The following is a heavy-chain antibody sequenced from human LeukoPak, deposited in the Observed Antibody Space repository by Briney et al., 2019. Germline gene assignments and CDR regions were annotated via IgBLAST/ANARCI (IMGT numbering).Heavy chain of an antibody. CDR2: IYYSGST. D-gene: IGHD2-15*01. CDR3: ARHLVVAATAFDY. J-gene: IGHJ4*02. V-gene: IGHV4-31*03. Sequence: SETLSLTCTVSGGSISSGGYYWSWIRQHPGKGLEWIGYIYYSGSTYYNPSLKSRVTISVDTSKNQFSLKLSSVTAADTAVYYCARHLVVAATAFDYWGQGTLVTVSS. CDR1: GGSISSGGYY.